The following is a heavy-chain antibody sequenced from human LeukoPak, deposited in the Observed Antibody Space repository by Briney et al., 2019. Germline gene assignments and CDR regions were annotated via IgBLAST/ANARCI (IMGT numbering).Heavy chain of an antibody. Sequence: GSLSLSCGASGFPFSSYSMNWVRQAPGKGLEGVSSISSSSSYIYYEDSEKGRFTISREKDKNSLYLQMNSLRAEDTAVYYCARVGCSGGSCIDYWGQGTLVTVSS. V-gene: IGHV3-21*01. CDR3: ARVGCSGGSCIDY. D-gene: IGHD2-15*01. CDR1: GFPFSSYS. J-gene: IGHJ4*02. CDR2: ISSSSSYI.